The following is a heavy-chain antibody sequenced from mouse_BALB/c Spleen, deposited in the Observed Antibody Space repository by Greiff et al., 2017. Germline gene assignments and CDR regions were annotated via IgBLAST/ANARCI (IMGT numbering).Heavy chain of an antibody. D-gene: IGHD1-1*01. J-gene: IGHJ2*01. V-gene: IGHV5-6-5*01. CDR3: ARGYGSRDYFDY. CDR1: GFTFSSYA. Sequence: EVQRVESGGGLVKPGGSLKLSCAASGFTFSSYAMSWVRQTPEKRLEWVASISSGGSTYYPDSVKGRFTISRDNARNILYLQMSSLRSEDTAMYYCARGYGSRDYFDYWGQGTTLTVSS. CDR2: ISSGGST.